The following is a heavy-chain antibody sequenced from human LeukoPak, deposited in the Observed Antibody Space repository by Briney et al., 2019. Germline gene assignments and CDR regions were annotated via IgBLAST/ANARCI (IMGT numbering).Heavy chain of an antibody. CDR2: IYYSGTT. Sequence: AETLSLTCTVSGGSISSNYWSWIRQSPGKGLEWIGYIYYSGTTNYNPSLKSRVTISVDTSKSQVSLKLSSVTAADTAVYYCARGFSFDYWGQGTLVIVSS. V-gene: IGHV4-59*08. J-gene: IGHJ4*02. CDR3: ARGFSFDY. CDR1: GGSISSNY.